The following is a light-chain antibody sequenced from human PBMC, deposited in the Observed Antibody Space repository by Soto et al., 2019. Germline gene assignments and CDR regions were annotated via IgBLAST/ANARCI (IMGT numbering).Light chain of an antibody. CDR1: ESIDSW. CDR2: KAS. J-gene: IGKJ4*01. CDR3: QQYNSAPLT. Sequence: DIQMTQSPSTLSASVGDRVTITCRASESIDSWLAWHQQKPGRAPKLLISKASSLESGVPSRFSGSGFGTEFTLTISSLQPDDFATYYCQQYNSAPLTFGGGTKVEIK. V-gene: IGKV1-5*03.